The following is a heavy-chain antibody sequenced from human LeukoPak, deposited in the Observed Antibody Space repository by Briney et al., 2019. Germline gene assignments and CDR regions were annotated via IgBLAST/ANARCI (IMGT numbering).Heavy chain of an antibody. CDR3: ARVSESAGYSDY. V-gene: IGHV4-30-2*01. CDR1: GGSISSGSYS. J-gene: IGHJ4*02. CDR2: IYHSGST. D-gene: IGHD5-18*01. Sequence: SQTLSLTCAVSGGSISSGSYSWSWIRQPPGKGLEWIGYIYHSGSTYYNPSLKSRVTISVDRSKNQFSLKLSSVTAADTAVYYCARVSESAGYSDYWGQGTLVTVSS.